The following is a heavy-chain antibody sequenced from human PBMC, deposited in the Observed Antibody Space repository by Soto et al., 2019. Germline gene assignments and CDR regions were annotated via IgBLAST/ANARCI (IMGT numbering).Heavy chain of an antibody. CDR2: INAGNGNT. J-gene: IGHJ4*02. V-gene: IGHV1-3*01. CDR1: GYTFTNYA. CDR3: ARDGAVSGNINFDY. Sequence: QVRLVQSGAEVKKPGASVKVSCKASGYTFTNYAMHWVRQAPGQRPEWMGWINAGNGNTKYSQRFQDRVTITRDTSASTAYMEVRSLRSEDTAVYYCARDGAVSGNINFDYWGQGTLVTVSS. D-gene: IGHD6-19*01.